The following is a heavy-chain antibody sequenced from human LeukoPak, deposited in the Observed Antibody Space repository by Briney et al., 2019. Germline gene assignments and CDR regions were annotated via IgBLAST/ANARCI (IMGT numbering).Heavy chain of an antibody. D-gene: IGHD1-26*01. V-gene: IGHV3-30-3*01. CDR3: AREGLGSYYGPRPFDY. J-gene: IGHJ4*02. CDR2: ISYDGSNK. CDR1: GFTFSSYA. Sequence: GGSLRLSCAASGFTFSSYAMHWVRQAPGKGLEWVGVISYDGSNKYYADSVKGRFTISRDNSKNTLYLQMNSLRAEDTAVYYCAREGLGSYYGPRPFDYWGQGTLVTVSS.